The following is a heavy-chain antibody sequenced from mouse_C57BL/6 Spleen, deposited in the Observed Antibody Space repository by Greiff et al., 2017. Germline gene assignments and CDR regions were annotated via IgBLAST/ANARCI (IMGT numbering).Heavy chain of an antibody. J-gene: IGHJ2*01. CDR3: ARRETAQALHFDY. Sequence: EVKLQQSGPELVKPGASVKISCKASGYTFTDYYMNWVKQSHGKSLEWIGDINPNNGGTSYNQKFKGKATLTVDKSSSTAYMELRSLTSEDSAVYYCARRETAQALHFDYWGQGTTLTVSS. V-gene: IGHV1-26*01. CDR1: GYTFTDYY. CDR2: INPNNGGT. D-gene: IGHD3-2*02.